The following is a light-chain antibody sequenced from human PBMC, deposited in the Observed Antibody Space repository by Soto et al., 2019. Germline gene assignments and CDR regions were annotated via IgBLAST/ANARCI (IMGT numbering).Light chain of an antibody. CDR1: QSGSSSTY. V-gene: IGKV3-20*01. Sequence: EIVLTQSPGTLSLSPGERATLSCRASQSGSSSTYLAWYQQKPGQAPRLLIYGACSRATGIPDRVSGSGSGKDFTLTISRLEPEDFAVYYCHQYCSSPSYTFGQGIKLEIK. J-gene: IGKJ2*01. CDR3: HQYCSSPSYT. CDR2: GAC.